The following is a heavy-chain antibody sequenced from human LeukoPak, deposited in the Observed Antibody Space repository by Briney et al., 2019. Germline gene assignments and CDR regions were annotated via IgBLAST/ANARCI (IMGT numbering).Heavy chain of an antibody. CDR1: GFIFTISA. Sequence: GASVKVSFKASGFIFTISAVQWVRQARGQRLEWIGWIVVGSGNTKYAQKFQERVTLTRDKSTSTAYMELSSLRSEDTAVYYCAADYDFWSGYYEFDPWGQGTLVTVSS. CDR2: IVVGSGNT. CDR3: AADYDFWSGYYEFDP. D-gene: IGHD3-3*01. V-gene: IGHV1-58*01. J-gene: IGHJ5*02.